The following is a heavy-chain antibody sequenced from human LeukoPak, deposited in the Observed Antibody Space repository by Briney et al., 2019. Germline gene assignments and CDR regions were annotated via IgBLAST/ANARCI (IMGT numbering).Heavy chain of an antibody. J-gene: IGHJ3*02. CDR1: GLAFSSYG. CDR3: AKGDSSSWSAFEI. CDR2: IRYDETKK. V-gene: IGHV3-30*02. D-gene: IGHD6-13*01. Sequence: GGSLRLSCAASGLAFSSYGMHWVRQAPGKGLDWVAFIRYDETKKYYADSVKGRFTISRDNSKNTLYLQMNSLRAEDTAVFYCAKGDSSSWSAFEIWGQGTMATVSS.